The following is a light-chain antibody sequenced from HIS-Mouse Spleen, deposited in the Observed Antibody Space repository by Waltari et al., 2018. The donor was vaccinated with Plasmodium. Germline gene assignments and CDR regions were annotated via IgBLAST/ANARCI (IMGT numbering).Light chain of an antibody. CDR2: EDS. CDR3: YSTDSSGNHRV. Sequence: SYELTQPPSVSVSPGQTARTTCSGYAFAKKYAYWYQQKSGQAPVLVIFEDSKRPSGIPGRFSGSSSGTMATLTISGAQVEDEADYYCYSTDSSGNHRVFGGGTKLTVL. CDR1: AFAKKY. V-gene: IGLV3-10*01. J-gene: IGLJ3*02.